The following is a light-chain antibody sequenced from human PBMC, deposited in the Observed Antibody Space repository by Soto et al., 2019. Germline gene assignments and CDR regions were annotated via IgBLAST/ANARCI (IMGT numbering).Light chain of an antibody. CDR1: QSVISS. Sequence: EIVLTQSPGTLSVSPGERATLSCRASQSVISSLAWYQQKPGQAPRLLIYDASTRATGFPARFRGSGSGTEFTLTISGLQSEDFAVYYCLQYNNWPRTFGQGTKVDIK. J-gene: IGKJ1*01. V-gene: IGKV3-15*01. CDR3: LQYNNWPRT. CDR2: DAS.